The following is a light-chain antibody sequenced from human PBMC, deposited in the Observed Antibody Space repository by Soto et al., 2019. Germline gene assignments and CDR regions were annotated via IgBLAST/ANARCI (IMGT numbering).Light chain of an antibody. V-gene: IGKV1-5*01. Sequence: DIQMTQSPSILSASVGDRVTVTCRASQSISSWLAWYQQKPGKAPNLLIYDASSLKSGVPSRFSGSGSGTEFSLTISSLQPDDFATYYCQQYNSYSPKTFGQGTKLEIK. J-gene: IGKJ2*01. CDR2: DAS. CDR3: QQYNSYSPKT. CDR1: QSISSW.